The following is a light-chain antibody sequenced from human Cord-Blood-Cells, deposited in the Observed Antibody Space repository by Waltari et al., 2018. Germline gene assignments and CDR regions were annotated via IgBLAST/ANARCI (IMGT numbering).Light chain of an antibody. J-gene: IGLJ2*01. Sequence: QSALTPPASVSGSPGQSITISCTGPSRDVGGYTYASWYQQHPGKAPKLMIYEVSNRPSGVSNRFSGSKSGNTASLTISGLQAEDEADYYCSSYTSSSTLVFGGGTKLTVL. CDR2: EVS. CDR1: SRDVGGYTY. V-gene: IGLV2-14*01. CDR3: SSYTSSSTLV.